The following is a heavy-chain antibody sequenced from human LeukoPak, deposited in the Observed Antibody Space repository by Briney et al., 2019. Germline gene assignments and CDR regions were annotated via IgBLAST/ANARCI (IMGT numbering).Heavy chain of an antibody. V-gene: IGHV3-7*01. CDR3: ARTNSQARDYYYYMDV. CDR2: INQDGNEK. CDR1: GFTFTTYL. D-gene: IGHD1-7*01. Sequence: GGSLRLSRAASGFTFTTYLMSWVRQAPGQGLEWVANINQDGNEKYYVDSVKGRFTMSRDNAKNSLYLQMNSLRADDTAVYYCARTNSQARDYYYYMDVWGKGTTVTVSS. J-gene: IGHJ6*03.